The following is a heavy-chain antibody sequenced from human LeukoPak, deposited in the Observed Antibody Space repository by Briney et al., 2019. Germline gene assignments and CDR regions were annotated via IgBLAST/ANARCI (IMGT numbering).Heavy chain of an antibody. J-gene: IGHJ5*02. Sequence: PGGSLRLSCAASGFTFSSYGMHWVRQAPGKGLEWVAFIRYDGSNKYYADSVKGRFTISRDNSKNTLYLQMNSLRAEDTAVYYCAKQIMVRGVIITENWFDPWGQGTLVTVSS. CDR1: GFTFSSYG. V-gene: IGHV3-30*02. CDR3: AKQIMVRGVIITENWFDP. D-gene: IGHD3-10*01. CDR2: IRYDGSNK.